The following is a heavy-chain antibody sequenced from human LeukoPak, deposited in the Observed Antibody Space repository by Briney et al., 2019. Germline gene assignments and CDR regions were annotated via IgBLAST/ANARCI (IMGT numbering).Heavy chain of an antibody. CDR1: GNSW. CDR3: ARDLEGTPDY. J-gene: IGHJ4*02. CDR2: INSDGSWT. Sequence: GGSLRLSCAASGNSWMHWVRQAPGKGLVWVSHINSDGSWTSYADSVKGRFTISKDNAKNTVYLQMNSLRAEDTAVYYCARDLEGTPDYWGQGTLVTVSS. V-gene: IGHV3-74*01.